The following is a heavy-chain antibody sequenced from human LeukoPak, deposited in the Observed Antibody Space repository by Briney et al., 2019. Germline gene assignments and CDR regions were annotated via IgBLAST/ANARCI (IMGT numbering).Heavy chain of an antibody. V-gene: IGHV4-34*01. D-gene: IGHD6-6*01. Sequence: SETLSLTCAVYGGSSSGYYWSWIRQPPGKGLEWIGEINHSGSTNYNPSLKSRVTISVDTSKNQFSLKLSSVTAADTAVYYCARTQYSSSSTVDYWGQGTLVTVSS. CDR3: ARTQYSSSSTVDY. CDR1: GGSSSGYY. J-gene: IGHJ4*02. CDR2: INHSGST.